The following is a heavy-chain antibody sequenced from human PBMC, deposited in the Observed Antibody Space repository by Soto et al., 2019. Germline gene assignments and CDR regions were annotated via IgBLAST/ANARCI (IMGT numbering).Heavy chain of an antibody. J-gene: IGHJ4*02. CDR1: GFTFSNAW. Sequence: EVQLVESGGGLVKPGGSLRLSCAASGFTFSNAWMSWVRQAPGKGLEWVGRIKSKTDGGTTDYAAPVKGRFTISRDDSKNTLYLQMNSLKTEDTAVYYCARVSDYRRDSSGYYPDYWGQGTLVTVSS. CDR2: IKSKTDGGTT. V-gene: IGHV3-15*01. CDR3: ARVSDYRRDSSGYYPDY. D-gene: IGHD3-22*01.